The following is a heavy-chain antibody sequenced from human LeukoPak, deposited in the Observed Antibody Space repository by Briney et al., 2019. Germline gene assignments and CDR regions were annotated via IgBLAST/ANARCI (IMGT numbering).Heavy chain of an antibody. J-gene: IGHJ4*02. CDR1: GFTFSSYG. D-gene: IGHD5-24*01. V-gene: IGHV3-30*02. Sequence: GGSLRLSCAASGFTFSSYGMHWVRQAPGKGLEWVAFIRFDESNRYYAGSVKGRFTISRDNSKNTVYLQMNSLRAEDAAVYYCARDGEMPTIYFDYWGQGTLVTVSS. CDR3: ARDGEMPTIYFDY. CDR2: IRFDESNR.